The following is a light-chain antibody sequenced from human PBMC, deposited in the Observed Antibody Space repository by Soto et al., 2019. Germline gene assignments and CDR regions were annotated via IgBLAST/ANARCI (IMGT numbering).Light chain of an antibody. CDR3: QQRSNWPST. V-gene: IGKV3-11*01. CDR2: DSS. CDR1: QSVNTT. J-gene: IGKJ2*01. Sequence: EIVLTQSPATLSLSPGERATLSCRASQSVNTTLAWYQQKPGQAPRLLIYDSSNRATGIPVRFSGSGSGTDFTLTISSLEPEDFAVYYCQQRSNWPSTFGQGTKVEIK.